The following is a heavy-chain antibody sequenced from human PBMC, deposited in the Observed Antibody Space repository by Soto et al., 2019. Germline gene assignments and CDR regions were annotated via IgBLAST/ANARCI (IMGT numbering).Heavy chain of an antibody. V-gene: IGHV3-15*01. D-gene: IGHD2-2*01. CDR3: GTGSCCSAENTLDY. J-gene: IGHJ4*02. CDR2: IYSRTDGGTV. CDR1: GISFSNAW. Sequence: GGPLRLSWAASGISFSNAWMSWVRQAPGKGLEWVGRIYSRTDGGTVDYAAPVRGRFTISRDDSKNTVYLQMNSLLTEDTAVYYCGTGSCCSAENTLDYWGQGTLVTVSS.